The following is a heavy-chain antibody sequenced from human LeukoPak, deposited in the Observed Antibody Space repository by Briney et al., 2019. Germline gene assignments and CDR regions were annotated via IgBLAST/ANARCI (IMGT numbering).Heavy chain of an antibody. J-gene: IGHJ4*02. Sequence: SETLSLTCTVSGGSISSYYWSWIRQPPGKGLEWIGYIYYSGNTNYNPSLKSRVTISADTSKNQFSLKLSSVTAADTAVYYCARRSFYCSGGSCLAPFDYWGQGTLVTVSS. CDR1: GGSISSYY. CDR3: ARRSFYCSGGSCLAPFDY. D-gene: IGHD2-15*01. CDR2: IYYSGNT. V-gene: IGHV4-59*12.